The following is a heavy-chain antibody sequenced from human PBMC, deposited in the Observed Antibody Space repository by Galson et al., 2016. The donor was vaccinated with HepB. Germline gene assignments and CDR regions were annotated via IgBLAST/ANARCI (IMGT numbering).Heavy chain of an antibody. V-gene: IGHV2-5*02. Sequence: PALVTPSPTLTVTCSFAGFSPSTRGLGVGWIREPAGKALELLALKYWDDDKYYNPSLKTRLIITKDTSKNQVVLTMTNMDPVDTATYYCAHRRGSGSPWAYGAFDIWGQGTMVTVSS. CDR1: GFSPSTRGLG. CDR3: AHRRGSGSPWAYGAFDI. D-gene: IGHD1-26*01. CDR2: KYWDDDK. J-gene: IGHJ3*02.